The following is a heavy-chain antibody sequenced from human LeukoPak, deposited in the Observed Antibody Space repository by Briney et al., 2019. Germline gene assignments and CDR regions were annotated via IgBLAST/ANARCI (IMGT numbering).Heavy chain of an antibody. CDR1: GYTFTSYD. V-gene: IGHV1-8*01. CDR3: AIRYGSGEKYYYYYYMDV. J-gene: IGHJ6*03. Sequence: ASVRVSCKASGYTFTSYDINWVRQAPGQGLEWMGWMNPNSGNTGYAQKFQRRVTMTRNTPLSTAYMELSSLRSEDTAVYYCAIRYGSGEKYYYYYYMDVWGKGTTVTVSS. CDR2: MNPNSGNT. D-gene: IGHD3-10*01.